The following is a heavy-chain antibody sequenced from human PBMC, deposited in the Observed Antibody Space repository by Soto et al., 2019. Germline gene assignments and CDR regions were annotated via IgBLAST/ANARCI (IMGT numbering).Heavy chain of an antibody. CDR2: ISYDGSNK. V-gene: IGHV3-30-3*01. CDR3: ARGYDFWSGYYYPYGMEV. J-gene: IGHJ6*02. Sequence: GGSLRLSCAASGFTFSSYAMHWVRQAPGKGLEWVAVISYDGSNKNYADSVKGRFTISRDNSKNTLYLQVNSLRAEDTAVYYCARGYDFWSGYYYPYGMEVWGQGTTVTVS. CDR1: GFTFSSYA. D-gene: IGHD3-3*01.